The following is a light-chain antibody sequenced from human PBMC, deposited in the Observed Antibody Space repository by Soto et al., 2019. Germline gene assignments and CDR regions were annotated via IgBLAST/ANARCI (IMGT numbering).Light chain of an antibody. CDR1: ESISNW. J-gene: IGKJ1*01. V-gene: IGKV1-5*03. CDR2: KTS. CDR3: QQYSTYWS. Sequence: DIQMTQSPSTLSASVGDRVTITCRASESISNWLAWFQQKPGKAPKLLIHKTSTLESGVPSRFSGSGSGTEFTLTISSLQPDDFATYFCQQYSTYWSFGQGNKVEIK.